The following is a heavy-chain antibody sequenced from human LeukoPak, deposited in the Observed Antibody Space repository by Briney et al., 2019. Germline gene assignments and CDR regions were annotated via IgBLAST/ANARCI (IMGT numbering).Heavy chain of an antibody. V-gene: IGHV4-4*07. CDR3: ARELGFLEWLLQDYYYMDV. CDR1: GGSISSYY. D-gene: IGHD3-3*01. Sequence: SETLSLTCTVSGGSISSYYWSWIRQPAGKGLEWIGRIYTSGSINYNPSLKSRVTMSVDTSKNQFSLKLSSVTAADTAVYYCARELGFLEWLLQDYYYMDVWGKGTTVTVSS. CDR2: IYTSGSI. J-gene: IGHJ6*03.